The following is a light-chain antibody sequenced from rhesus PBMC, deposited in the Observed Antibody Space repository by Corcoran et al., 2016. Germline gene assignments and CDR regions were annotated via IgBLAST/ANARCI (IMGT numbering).Light chain of an antibody. V-gene: IGKV1-66*01. CDR1: QDINHY. J-gene: IGKJ3*01. CDR3: QQSNNSPFT. CDR2: YAS. Sequence: DIQMTQSPSSLSASVGDRVTITCRASQDINHYLSWYQQKPGKAPKPLIYYASSCETGVPSRFSGSGSGTDYTLNISSLQPEDTATYYCQQSNNSPFTFGPGTKLDIK.